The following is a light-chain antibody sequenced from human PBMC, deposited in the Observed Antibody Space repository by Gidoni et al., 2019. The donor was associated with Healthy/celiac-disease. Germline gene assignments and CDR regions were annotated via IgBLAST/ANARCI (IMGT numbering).Light chain of an antibody. CDR2: AAS. CDR3: QQSYSTPGT. V-gene: IGKV1-39*01. CDR1: QSNSSY. Sequence: DIQMTQSPSSLSASVGDRVTITCRASQSNSSYLNWYQQKPGKAPKLLIYAASSLQSGVPSRFSGSGSGTDFTLTISSLQPEDFATYYCQQSYSTPGTFGGGTKVEIK. J-gene: IGKJ4*01.